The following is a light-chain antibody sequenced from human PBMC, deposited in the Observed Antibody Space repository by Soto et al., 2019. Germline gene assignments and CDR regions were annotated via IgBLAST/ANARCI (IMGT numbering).Light chain of an antibody. CDR2: RNN. CDR1: SYNIESNF. Sequence: QSVLTQPPSASGTPGQRVTISCSGSSYNIESNFEYWYQQFPGTAPRLLIYRNNQRPSGVPDQFPGSNSGTSASPAISALQSEDEADYYCTVCDDNLRGPLSAGGTKLTVL. V-gene: IGLV1-47*01. J-gene: IGLJ2*01. CDR3: TVCDDNLRGPL.